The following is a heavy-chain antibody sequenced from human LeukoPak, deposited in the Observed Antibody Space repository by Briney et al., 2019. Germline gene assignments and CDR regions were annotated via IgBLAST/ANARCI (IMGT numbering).Heavy chain of an antibody. CDR2: INDSGSA. Sequence: SQTLSLTCTVSGGSISSGGYYWSWIRQPPGKGLEWIGEINDSGSANYNPSLKSRVTISVDTSKNQFSLRLSSVTAADTAVYFCARGRLPGYSSTWYIGGQGTRVTVSS. D-gene: IGHD6-13*01. V-gene: IGHV4-31*03. CDR1: GGSISSGGYY. CDR3: ARGRLPGYSSTWYI. J-gene: IGHJ4*02.